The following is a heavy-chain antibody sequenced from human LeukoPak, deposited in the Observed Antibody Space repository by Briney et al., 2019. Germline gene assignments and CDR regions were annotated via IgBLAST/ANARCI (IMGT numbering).Heavy chain of an antibody. CDR1: GYTFTSYD. D-gene: IGHD2-2*01. J-gene: IGHJ4*02. V-gene: IGHV1-2*02. CDR3: ARDVGEYCSSTDCFASHY. Sequence: ASVKVSCKASGYTFTSYDINWVRQATGQGLEWMGWINPSSGGTNYAQKFQGRVTMTRDTSISTAYMELSRLRSDDTAVYYCARDVGEYCSSTDCFASHYWGQGTLVTVSS. CDR2: INPSSGGT.